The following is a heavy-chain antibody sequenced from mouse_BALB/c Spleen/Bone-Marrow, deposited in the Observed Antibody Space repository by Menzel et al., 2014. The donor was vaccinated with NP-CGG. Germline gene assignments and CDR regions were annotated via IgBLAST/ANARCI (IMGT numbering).Heavy chain of an antibody. Sequence: QVQLQQSGPGLVQPSQTLSITCTASGFSFTKHGVHWIRQSPGKGLEWLAVIWGGGSTDYNAAFISRLSISKDNSSSQIVFKRSSREVNGRAMYYCDRGKYGAWFTHWGQGTLVTVSA. CDR1: GFSFTKHG. CDR3: DRGKYGAWFTH. V-gene: IGHV2-2*02. J-gene: IGHJ3*01. D-gene: IGHD2-1*01. CDR2: IWGGGST.